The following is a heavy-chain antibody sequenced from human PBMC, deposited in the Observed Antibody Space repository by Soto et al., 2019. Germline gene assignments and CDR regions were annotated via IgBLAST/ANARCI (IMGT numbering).Heavy chain of an antibody. CDR3: TRSPYHYSWYFDL. CDR2: VTSSSSTI. J-gene: IGHJ2*01. CDR1: GFTFSSYA. D-gene: IGHD3-16*01. Sequence: HPGGSLRLSCAASGFTFSSYAMNWVRQAPGKGLEWISYVTSSSSTIYYADSVKGRFTISRDNAGNSLYLLMDSLRDEDTALYYCTRSPYHYSWYFDLWGRGTLVTVSS. V-gene: IGHV3-48*02.